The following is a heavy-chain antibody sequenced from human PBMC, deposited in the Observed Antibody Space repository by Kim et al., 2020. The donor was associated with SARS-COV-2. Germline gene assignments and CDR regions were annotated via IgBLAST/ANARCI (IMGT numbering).Heavy chain of an antibody. CDR3: ARDRDFGLQFSDY. CDR2: IWYDGSNK. J-gene: IGHJ4*02. CDR1: GFTFSSYG. Sequence: GGSLRLSCAASGFTFSSYGMHWVRPAPGKGLEWVAVIWYDGSNKYYADSVKGRFTISRDNSKNTLYLQMNSLRAEDTAVYYCARDRDFGLQFSDYWGQGTLVTVSS. D-gene: IGHD5-12*01. V-gene: IGHV3-33*08.